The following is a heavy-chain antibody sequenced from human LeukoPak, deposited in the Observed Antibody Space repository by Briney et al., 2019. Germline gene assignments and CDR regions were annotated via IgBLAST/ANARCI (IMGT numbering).Heavy chain of an antibody. CDR1: GFTFSSNS. Sequence: GGSLRLSCTVPGFTFSSNSMSWVRQAPGKGLEWVSFIYSDNTHYSYSVKGRFTISRDNSKNTLYLQMNRLRADDTAVYYCARRAGAYSHPYDYWDQGTLVTVSS. V-gene: IGHV3-53*01. J-gene: IGHJ4*02. CDR2: IYSDNT. D-gene: IGHD4/OR15-4a*01. CDR3: ARRAGAYSHPYDY.